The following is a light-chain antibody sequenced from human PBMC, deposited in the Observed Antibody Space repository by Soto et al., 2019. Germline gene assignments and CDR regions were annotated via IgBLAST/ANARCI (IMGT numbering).Light chain of an antibody. CDR2: EVT. Sequence: ALTQPASVSGSPGQSITISCTGASSDVGGYNLVSWYQQHPGKAPKLLIYEVTKRPSGVSNRFSGSKSGNTASLTISGLQAEDEADYHCCSYAGGYTYVFGTGTKVTVL. J-gene: IGLJ1*01. V-gene: IGLV2-23*02. CDR3: CSYAGGYTYV. CDR1: SSDVGGYNL.